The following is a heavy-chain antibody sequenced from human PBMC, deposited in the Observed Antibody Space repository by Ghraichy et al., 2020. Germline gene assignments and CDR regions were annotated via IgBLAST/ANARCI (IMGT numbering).Heavy chain of an antibody. Sequence: QTLSLTCSVSGASISSSLWSWIRQAPGKGLEWIAYIDYSAKSKFNPSLKTRINMSVDVSKSQYSLNLSSVTAADTAVYFCARFLVVPGAMQYFYYYMDVWGKGTTVTVSS. J-gene: IGHJ6*03. V-gene: IGHV4-59*01. CDR3: ARFLVVPGAMQYFYYYMDV. CDR1: GASISSSL. CDR2: IDYSAKS. D-gene: IGHD2-2*01.